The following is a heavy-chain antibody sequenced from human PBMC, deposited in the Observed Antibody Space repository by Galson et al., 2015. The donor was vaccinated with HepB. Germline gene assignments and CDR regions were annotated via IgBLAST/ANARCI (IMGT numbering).Heavy chain of an antibody. V-gene: IGHV4-39*01. D-gene: IGHD6-25*01. J-gene: IGHJ4*02. CDR1: GGSITSSSHF. CDR2: FFYIGSR. Sequence: LTCSVSGGSITSSSHFWGWIRQSPGKGLEWIGNFFYIGSRNYNPSLESRVTMSIDTSKNQFSLNLTSVTAADTSIYYCARGQGQRLLLDHWGPGTLVTVSS. CDR3: ARGQGQRLLLDH.